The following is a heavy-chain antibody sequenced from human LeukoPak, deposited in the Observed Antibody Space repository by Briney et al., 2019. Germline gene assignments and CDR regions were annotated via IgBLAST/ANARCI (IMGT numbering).Heavy chain of an antibody. CDR3: ASGIVGATAFDI. CDR2: IIPIFGTA. Sequence: SVKVSCKASGGTFSSYAISWVRQAPGQGLEWMGGIIPIFGTANYAQKFQGRVTMTTDTSTSTAYMELRSLRSDDTAVYYCASGIVGATAFDIWGQGTMVTVSS. CDR1: GGTFSSYA. D-gene: IGHD1-26*01. J-gene: IGHJ3*02. V-gene: IGHV1-69*05.